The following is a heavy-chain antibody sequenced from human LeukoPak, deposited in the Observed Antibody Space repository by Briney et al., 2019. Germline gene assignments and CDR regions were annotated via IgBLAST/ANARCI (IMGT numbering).Heavy chain of an antibody. CDR1: GYTFTSYY. Sequence: ASVKVSCKASGYTFTSYYIHWVRQAPGQGLEWMGIINPSGGSTNYAQKFQGRVTMTRDTSTSTVYMDLSSLRSEDMAVYYCARGGFNYNILTGAFDIWGQGTMVTVSS. J-gene: IGHJ3*02. V-gene: IGHV1-46*01. D-gene: IGHD3-9*01. CDR3: ARGGFNYNILTGAFDI. CDR2: INPSGGST.